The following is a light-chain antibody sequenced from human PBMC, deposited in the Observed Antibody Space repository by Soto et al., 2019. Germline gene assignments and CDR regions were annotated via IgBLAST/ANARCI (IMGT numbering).Light chain of an antibody. V-gene: IGKV3D-20*01. J-gene: IGKJ3*01. Sequence: EIVLTQSPATLSLSPGERATLSCGVSQSVRSSYVAWFQQKPGLAPRLLIYDASSRATGIPDRFRGSGSGTDFTLTISGLEPEDFAVYYCQQYGSSPFTFGPGTKVDIK. CDR1: QSVRSSY. CDR3: QQYGSSPFT. CDR2: DAS.